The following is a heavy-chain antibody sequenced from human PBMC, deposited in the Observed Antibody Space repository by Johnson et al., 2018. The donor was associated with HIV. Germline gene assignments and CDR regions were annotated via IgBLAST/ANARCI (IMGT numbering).Heavy chain of an antibody. V-gene: IGHV3-66*01. J-gene: IGHJ3*02. Sequence: VQLVESGGGLVQPGGSLRLSCAAPGFTVSSNYMSWVRQAPGKGLAWVSVIYSGGSTNYADSLKGRFTFSRDISKNTLYLQMNSLRAEDTAVYYCASGYCSSTSCYGRKLLDDAFDIWGQGTMVTVSS. D-gene: IGHD2-2*03. CDR1: GFTVSSNY. CDR2: IYSGGST. CDR3: ASGYCSSTSCYGRKLLDDAFDI.